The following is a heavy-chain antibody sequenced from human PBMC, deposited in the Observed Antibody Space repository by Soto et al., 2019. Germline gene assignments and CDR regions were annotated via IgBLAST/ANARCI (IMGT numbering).Heavy chain of an antibody. CDR3: ATNGGSSLEPRHYYYYYGMDV. J-gene: IGHJ6*02. D-gene: IGHD6-6*01. CDR1: GYSFTSYW. Sequence: GESLKISCKGSGYSFTSYWIGWVRQMPGKGLEWMGIIYPGDSDTRYSPSFQGQVTISADKSISTAYLQWSSLKASDTAMYYCATNGGSSLEPRHYYYYYGMDVWGQGNTVTVSS. CDR2: IYPGDSDT. V-gene: IGHV5-51*01.